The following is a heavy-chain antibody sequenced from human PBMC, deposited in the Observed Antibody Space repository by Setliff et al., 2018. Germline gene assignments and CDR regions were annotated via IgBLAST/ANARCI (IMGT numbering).Heavy chain of an antibody. CDR2: LNPNISAT. CDR3: ATGFLRYDILTGYYQRPHYFEY. CDR1: GYTFINYD. D-gene: IGHD3-9*01. V-gene: IGHV1-8*01. Sequence: ASVKVSCKASGYTFINYDINWVRQATGQGLEWMGWLNPNISATFYAPKFQGRVTMTRDTSTSTFYMELSSLRSEDTAVYYCATGFLRYDILTGYYQRPHYFEYWGQGTLVTVSS. J-gene: IGHJ4*02.